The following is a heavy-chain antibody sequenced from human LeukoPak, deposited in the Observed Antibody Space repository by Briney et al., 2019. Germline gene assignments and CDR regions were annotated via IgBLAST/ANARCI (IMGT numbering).Heavy chain of an antibody. CDR3: ARNKRMTPNDASDI. CDR1: GFTVSSSY. D-gene: IGHD2-15*01. CDR2: IYRDGTT. V-gene: IGHV3-53*01. J-gene: IGHJ3*02. Sequence: GGSLRLSCAASGFTVSSSYMNWVRQVPGKGLEWVSVIYRDGTTYYADSVKGRFTISRDNSKNTLYLQMNSLRAEDTAMYYCARNKRMTPNDASDIWGQGTVVTVSS.